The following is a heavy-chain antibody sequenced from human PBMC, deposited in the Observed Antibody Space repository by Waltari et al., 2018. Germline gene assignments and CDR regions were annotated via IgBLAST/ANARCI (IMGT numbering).Heavy chain of an antibody. CDR1: GGSISSYY. D-gene: IGHD1-1*01. CDR3: ARVGGTTGTTFYYYYYYMDV. CDR2: IYYSGST. V-gene: IGHV4-59*01. J-gene: IGHJ6*03. Sequence: QVQLQESGPGLVKPSETLSLTCTVSGGSISSYYWSWIRQPPGKGLEWIGYIYYSGSTNYNPSLKSRVTISVDTSKNQFSLKLSSVTAADTAVYYCARVGGTTGTTFYYYYYYMDVWGKGTTVTISS.